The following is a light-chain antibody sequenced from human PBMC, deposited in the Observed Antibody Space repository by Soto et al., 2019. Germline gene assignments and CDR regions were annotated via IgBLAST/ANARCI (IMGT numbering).Light chain of an antibody. CDR2: GAS. V-gene: IGKV3-20*01. J-gene: IGKJ1*01. CDR3: QHYGRPPWT. CDR1: QSVSSSY. Sequence: EIVLTQSPGTLSLSPGERATLSCRASQSVSSSYLAWYQQKPGQAPRLLIYGASSRATGISDMSSGSWGGTYFSLISSRLAAEYAALYYCQHYGRPPWTFGQGTKVDIK.